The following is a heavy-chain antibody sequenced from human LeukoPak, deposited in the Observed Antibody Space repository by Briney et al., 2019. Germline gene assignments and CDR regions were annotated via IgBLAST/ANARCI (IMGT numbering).Heavy chain of an antibody. V-gene: IGHV1-18*01. J-gene: IGHJ5*02. CDR3: ARDLPVTAAAGTTWFDP. Sequence: ASVKVSCKASGYTFTSYGITWVRQAPGQGLEWMGWISVYNGDTNSAQKLQGRVTMTTDTSTSTAYMELSRLRSDDTAVYYCARDLPVTAAAGTTWFDPWGQGTLVTVSS. D-gene: IGHD6-13*01. CDR1: GYTFTSYG. CDR2: ISVYNGDT.